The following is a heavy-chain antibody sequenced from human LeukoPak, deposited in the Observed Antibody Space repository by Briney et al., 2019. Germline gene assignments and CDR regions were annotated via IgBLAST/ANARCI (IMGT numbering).Heavy chain of an antibody. CDR3: ARVSRGFWALDI. J-gene: IGHJ3*02. D-gene: IGHD3-3*01. V-gene: IGHV4-61*01. CDR2: IYYSGST. CDR1: GGSVSSGSYY. Sequence: SETLSLTCTVSGGSVSSGSYYWSWIRQPPGKGLEWIGNIYYSGSTKYDPSLKSRVTISVDTSKNQFSLKLRSVTAADTAVYYCARVSRGFWALDIWGQGTMVTVSS.